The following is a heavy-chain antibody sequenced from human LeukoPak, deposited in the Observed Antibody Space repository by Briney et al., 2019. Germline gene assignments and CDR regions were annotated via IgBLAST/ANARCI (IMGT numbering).Heavy chain of an antibody. CDR3: ARGCPYSIERYSSSWARVWFDP. CDR1: GYTFTSYG. J-gene: IGHJ5*02. V-gene: IGHV1-18*01. D-gene: IGHD6-13*01. CDR2: ISAYNGNT. Sequence: ASVKVSCKASGYTFTSYGISWVRQAPGQGLEWMGWISAYNGNTNYAQKLQGRVTMTTDTSASTAYMELRSLRSDDTAVYYCARGCPYSIERYSSSWARVWFDPWGQGTLVTVSS.